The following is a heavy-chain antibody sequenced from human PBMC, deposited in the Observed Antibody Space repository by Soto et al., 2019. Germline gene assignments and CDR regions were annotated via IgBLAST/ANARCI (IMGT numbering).Heavy chain of an antibody. CDR1: GGTFSSYS. J-gene: IGHJ4*02. V-gene: IGHV1-69*01. CDR2: IIPIFGTA. D-gene: IGHD1-26*01. CDR3: ARDGGRHSGGIEY. Sequence: QVQLVQSGAEVKKPGSSVKVSCKASGGTFSSYSINWVRQAPGQGLEWMGGIIPIFGTANYAQKFQGRVTITADESTSTAYMELSSLRSENTAVYYCARDGGRHSGGIEYWGQGTLVNVSS.